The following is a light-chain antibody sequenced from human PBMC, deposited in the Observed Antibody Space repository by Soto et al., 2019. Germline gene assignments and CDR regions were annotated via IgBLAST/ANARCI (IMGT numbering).Light chain of an antibody. J-gene: IGLJ3*02. CDR3: QTWATGIRV. V-gene: IGLV4-69*01. CDR1: SGHRNYD. Sequence: QPVLTQSPSASASLGASVKLTCTLSSGHRNYDIAWHQQQPEKGPRYLMKVNSDGSHTKGDGIPARFSGSSSGAERHLTISSLQSEDEADYYCQTWATGIRVFGGGTKLTVL. CDR2: VNSDGSH.